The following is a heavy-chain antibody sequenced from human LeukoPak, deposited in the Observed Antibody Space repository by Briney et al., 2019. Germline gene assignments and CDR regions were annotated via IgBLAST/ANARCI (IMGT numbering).Heavy chain of an antibody. J-gene: IGHJ4*02. V-gene: IGHV3-49*04. Sequence: PGGSLRLSCAASGFTFSSYAMHWVRQAPGKGLEWVGFIRSKAYGGTTEYAASVKGRFTISRDDSKSIAYLQMNSLKTEDTAVYYCTRRFSQFDYWGQGTLVTVSS. CDR2: IRSKAYGGTT. CDR3: TRRFSQFDY. D-gene: IGHD3-16*01. CDR1: GFTFSSYA.